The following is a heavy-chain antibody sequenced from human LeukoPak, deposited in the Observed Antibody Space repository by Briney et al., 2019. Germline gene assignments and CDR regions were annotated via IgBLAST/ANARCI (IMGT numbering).Heavy chain of an antibody. CDR2: VSGSGDNT. J-gene: IGHJ4*02. Sequence: GGSLRLSCAASGFTFSSYAMSWVRQAPGKGLEWVSSVSGSGDNTYYADSVKGRFTISRDNSKNMLYLQMNSLRAEDTAVYYCAREKFDYWGQGTLVTVSS. CDR1: GFTFSSYA. CDR3: AREKFDY. V-gene: IGHV3-23*01.